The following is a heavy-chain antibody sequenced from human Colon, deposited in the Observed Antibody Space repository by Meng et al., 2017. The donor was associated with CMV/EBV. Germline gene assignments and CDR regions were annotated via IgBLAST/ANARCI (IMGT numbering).Heavy chain of an antibody. CDR2: MNPNSGNT. CDR1: GYTFTSCD. D-gene: IGHD1-26*01. CDR3: ARGVGAKGRFDP. V-gene: IGHV1-8*01. J-gene: IGHJ5*02. Sequence: CKASGYTFTSCDINWVRQATGQGLEWMGWMNPNSGNTGYAQKFQGRVTMTRNTSISTAYMELSSLRSEDTAVYYCARGVGAKGRFDPWGQGTLVTVSS.